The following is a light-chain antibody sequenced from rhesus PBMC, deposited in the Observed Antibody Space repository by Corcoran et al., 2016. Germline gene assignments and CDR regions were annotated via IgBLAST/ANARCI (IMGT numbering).Light chain of an antibody. Sequence: GDRVTVTCRASQHIDKELSWYQQKPGKAPTLLIYAASSLQTGVSSRFSGSGTGTDFTLTISSLHPEDVATFYCLQDYTTPYSLGQGTKVEIK. CDR1: QHIDKE. CDR2: AAS. CDR3: LQDYTTPYS. J-gene: IGKJ2*01. V-gene: IGKV1-94*01.